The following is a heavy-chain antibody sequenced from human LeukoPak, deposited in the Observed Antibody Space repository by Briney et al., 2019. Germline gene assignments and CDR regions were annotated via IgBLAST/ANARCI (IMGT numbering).Heavy chain of an antibody. CDR2: ISGSGGST. D-gene: IGHD4-17*01. CDR1: VFTFSSYA. CDR3: AKVPQAQPTVTTGFDY. Sequence: GGSLRLSCAASVFTFSSYAMSGVRQAPGKGLEWVSAISGSGGSTYYADSVKGRFTISRDNSKNTLYLQMNSLRAEDTAVYYCAKVPQAQPTVTTGFDYWGQRTLVTVSS. J-gene: IGHJ4*02. V-gene: IGHV3-23*01.